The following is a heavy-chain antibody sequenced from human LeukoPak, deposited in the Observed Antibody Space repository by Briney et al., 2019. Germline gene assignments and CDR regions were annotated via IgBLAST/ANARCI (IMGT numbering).Heavy chain of an antibody. CDR1: NGSITNFF. Sequence: SETLSLTCSVSNGSITNFFWSWNRRPPGKGLEWIGDTHSRGYTHYNPSLEGRGTISLDTSKNQVSLLLTSVTAADTAVYHCARRAAVPAQIGFDFYPYYMDGWGKGTTVTVSS. V-gene: IGHV4-4*09. CDR2: THSRGYT. CDR3: ARRAAVPAQIGFDFYPYYMDG. J-gene: IGHJ6*03. D-gene: IGHD2-2*01.